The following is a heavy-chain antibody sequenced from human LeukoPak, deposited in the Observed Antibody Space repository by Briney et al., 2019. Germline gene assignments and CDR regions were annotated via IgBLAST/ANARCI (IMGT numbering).Heavy chain of an antibody. D-gene: IGHD3-16*01. CDR1: GCTFSSYA. CDR2: IIPIFGTA. Sequence: ASVNVSFKSSGCTFSSYAISWVRQAPGQGLEWMGRIIPIFGTANYAQKFQGRVTITADKSTSTAYMELSSLRSEDTAVYYCARDLPDGAFGYWGQGTLVTVSS. J-gene: IGHJ4*02. V-gene: IGHV1-69*06. CDR3: ARDLPDGAFGY.